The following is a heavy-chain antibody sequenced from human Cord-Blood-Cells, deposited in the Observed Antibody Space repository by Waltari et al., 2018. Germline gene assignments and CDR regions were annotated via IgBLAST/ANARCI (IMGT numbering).Heavy chain of an antibody. V-gene: IGHV4-4*07. Sequence: QVQLQESGPGLVKPSETLSRTCPVSGGPISSYYWCRIRPPAGKGLEWIGRIYTSGSTNYNPSLKSRVTMSVDTSKNQFSLKLSSVTAADTAVYYCARGGDSSSWYYYYYMDVWGKGTTVTVSS. J-gene: IGHJ6*03. CDR3: ARGGDSSSWYYYYYMDV. D-gene: IGHD6-13*01. CDR2: IYTSGST. CDR1: GGPISSYY.